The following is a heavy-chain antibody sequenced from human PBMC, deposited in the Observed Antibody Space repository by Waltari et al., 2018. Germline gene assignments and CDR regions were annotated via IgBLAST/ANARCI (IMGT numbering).Heavy chain of an antibody. J-gene: IGHJ4*02. Sequence: LVQSGAEVKKPVASVKVSCKASGYTFTGYAIRWVRQAPGQGLEWMGRINPKNGDTNYVPKFQGRVAMTTDTSTNTAFMELHSLGSDDTAVYYCLRDSSGSHFDYWGQGTLVTVSS. V-gene: IGHV1-2*06. CDR3: LRDSSGSHFDY. CDR1: GYTFTGYA. CDR2: INPKNGDT. D-gene: IGHD3-22*01.